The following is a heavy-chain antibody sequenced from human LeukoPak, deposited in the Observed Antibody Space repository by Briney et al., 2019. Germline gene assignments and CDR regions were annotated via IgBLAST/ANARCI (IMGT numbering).Heavy chain of an antibody. D-gene: IGHD4/OR15-4a*01. CDR2: INPNSGGT. CDR1: GYTFTGYY. V-gene: IGHV1-2*02. Sequence: ASVKVSCKASGYTFTGYYMHWVRQAPGQGLEWMGWINPNSGGTNYAQKFQGRATMTRDTSISTAYMELSRLRSDDTAVYYCARVSRGAGYFDYWGQGTLVTVSS. CDR3: ARVSRGAGYFDY. J-gene: IGHJ4*02.